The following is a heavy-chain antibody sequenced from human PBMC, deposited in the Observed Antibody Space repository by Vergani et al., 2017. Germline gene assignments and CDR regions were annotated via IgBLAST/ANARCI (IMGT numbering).Heavy chain of an antibody. V-gene: IGHV1-69*08. CDR2: IIPILGIA. CDR3: ARESYCGGDCLEYFQH. CDR1: GGTFSSYT. J-gene: IGHJ1*01. Sequence: QVQLVQSGAEVKKPGSSVKVSCKASGGTFSSYTISWVRQAPGQGLEWMGRIIPILGIANYAQKFQGRVTLTADKSTSTAYMELSSLRSEDTAVYYCARESYCGGDCLEYFQHWGQGTLVTVSS. D-gene: IGHD2-21*02.